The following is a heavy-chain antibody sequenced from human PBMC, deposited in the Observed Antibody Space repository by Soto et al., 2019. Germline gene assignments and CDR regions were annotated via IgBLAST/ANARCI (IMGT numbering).Heavy chain of an antibody. CDR2: IYYSGST. CDR3: ARAPVVVPAANDY. V-gene: IGHV4-59*01. D-gene: IGHD2-2*01. CDR1: GGSISSYY. Sequence: SETLSLTCTVSGGSISSYYWSWIRQPPGKGLEWIGYIYYSGSTNYNPSNKSRVTISVDTSKNQFSLKLSSVTAADTAVYYCARAPVVVPAANDYWGQGTLVTVS. J-gene: IGHJ4*02.